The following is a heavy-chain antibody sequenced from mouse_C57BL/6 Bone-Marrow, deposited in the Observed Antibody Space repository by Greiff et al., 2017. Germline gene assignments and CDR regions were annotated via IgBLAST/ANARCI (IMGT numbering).Heavy chain of an antibody. J-gene: IGHJ2*01. D-gene: IGHD2-4*01. CDR1: GYTFTDYY. V-gene: IGHV1-76*01. CDR2: IYPGSGNT. Sequence: VQLQQSGAELVRPGASVKLSCKASGYTFTDYYINWVKQRPGQGLEWIARIYPGSGNTYYNEKFKGKATLTAEKSSSTAYMQLSSLTSEDSAVYFCARGNMITLYYFDYWGQGTTRTVSS. CDR3: ARGNMITLYYFDY.